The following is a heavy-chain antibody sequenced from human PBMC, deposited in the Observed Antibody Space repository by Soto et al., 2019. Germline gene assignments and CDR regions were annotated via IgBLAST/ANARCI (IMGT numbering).Heavy chain of an antibody. J-gene: IGHJ4*02. CDR3: AKSRYSDSSGDFYDY. CDR2: IGGSGRTT. CDR1: AFTFNNYA. Sequence: GWSLRLSCAASAFTFNNYAMSWVRQAPGKGLEWVSVIGGSGRTTYYADSVKGRFTISRDNSNNTLFLQMNSLRAEDTAVYYCAKSRYSDSSGDFYDYWGQGTLVTVSS. V-gene: IGHV3-23*01. D-gene: IGHD3-22*01.